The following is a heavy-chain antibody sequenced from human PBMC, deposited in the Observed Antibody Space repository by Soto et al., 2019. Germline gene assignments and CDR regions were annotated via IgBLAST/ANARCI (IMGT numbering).Heavy chain of an antibody. CDR1: GGSISSYY. Sequence: PSETLSLTCTVSGGSISSYYWSWIRQPPGKGLEWIGYIYYSGSTNYNPSLKSRVTISVDTSKNQFSLKLGSVTAADTAVYYCARGSRGYCSGGSCYRFAFDIWGQGTMVTVSS. CDR2: IYYSGST. V-gene: IGHV4-59*01. CDR3: ARGSRGYCSGGSCYRFAFDI. D-gene: IGHD2-15*01. J-gene: IGHJ3*02.